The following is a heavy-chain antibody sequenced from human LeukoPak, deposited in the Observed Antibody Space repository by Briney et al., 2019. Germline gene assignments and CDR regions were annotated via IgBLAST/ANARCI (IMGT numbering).Heavy chain of an antibody. CDR2: INHSGST. D-gene: IGHD2-15*01. J-gene: IGHJ5*02. Sequence: SETLSLTCSVSGFSITSGYFWGWIRQPPGKGLEWTGEINHSGSTNYNPSLKSRVTISLDTSKNQLSLKLSSVTAADTAVYYCARAVVVVVAATHWFDPWGQGTLVTVSS. CDR1: GFSITSGYF. CDR3: ARAVVVVVAATHWFDP. V-gene: IGHV4-38-2*02.